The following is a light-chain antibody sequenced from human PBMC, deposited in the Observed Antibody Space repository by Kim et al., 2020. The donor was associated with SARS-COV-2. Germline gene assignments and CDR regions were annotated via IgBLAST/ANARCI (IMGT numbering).Light chain of an antibody. Sequence: KTVTISCTRSRGSIASNSVQWYQQRPVSAPTPVIYEDNQTPSGVPERFSGSIDSSSNAASLTISALKTEDEADYYCQSYDGSKQAVFGGGTQLTVL. CDR2: EDN. J-gene: IGLJ3*02. V-gene: IGLV6-57*03. CDR3: QSYDGSKQAV. CDR1: RGSIASNS.